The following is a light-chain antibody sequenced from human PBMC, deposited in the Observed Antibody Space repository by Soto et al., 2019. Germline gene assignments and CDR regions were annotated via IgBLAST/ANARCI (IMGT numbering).Light chain of an antibody. V-gene: IGLV2-11*01. J-gene: IGLJ3*02. CDR3: CSYAGSYTWV. CDR1: SSDVGDYDY. CDR2: DVS. Sequence: QSALTQPRSVSGSPGQSVTISCTGTSSDVGDYDYVSWYQQHPGKAPKLMIFDVSERPSGVPDRFSGSKSGNTASLTISGLQTEDDADYYCCSYAGSYTWVFGGGTKVTVL.